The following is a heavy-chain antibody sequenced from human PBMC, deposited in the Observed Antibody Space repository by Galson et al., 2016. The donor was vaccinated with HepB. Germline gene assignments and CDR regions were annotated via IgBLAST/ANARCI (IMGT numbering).Heavy chain of an antibody. CDR1: GFTFRNHQ. V-gene: IGHV3-74*01. CDR3: ARRPGLRGGGCFDY. J-gene: IGHJ4*03. D-gene: IGHD3-16*01. Sequence: SLRLSCAVSGFTFRNHQMHWVRQVSGKGPVWVSRIEGDGTRPIYADSVKGRFTISRDNAKNTVYLQMNSLRAEDTAVYYCARRPGLRGGGCFDYWGQGPAVTVSS. CDR2: IEGDGTRP.